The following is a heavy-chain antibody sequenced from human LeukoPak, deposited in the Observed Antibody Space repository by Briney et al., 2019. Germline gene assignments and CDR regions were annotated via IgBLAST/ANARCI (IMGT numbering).Heavy chain of an antibody. CDR1: GGSFSGYY. J-gene: IGHJ3*02. D-gene: IGHD3-9*01. V-gene: IGHV4-59*10. CDR3: AATPSDILTGYYLDAFDI. Sequence: PSETLSLTCAVYGGSFSGYYWSWIRQPAGKGLEWIGRIYTSGSTNYNPSLKSRVTMSVDTSKNQFSLKLSSVTAADTAVYYCAATPSDILTGYYLDAFDIWGQGTMVTVSS. CDR2: IYTSGST.